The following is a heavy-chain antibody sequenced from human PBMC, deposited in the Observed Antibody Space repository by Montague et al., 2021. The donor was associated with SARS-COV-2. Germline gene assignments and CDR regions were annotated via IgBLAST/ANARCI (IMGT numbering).Heavy chain of an antibody. CDR3: ARKGSGRSDLAY. V-gene: IGHV4/OR15-8*01. CDR1: GVAVRRRRS. J-gene: IGHJ4*02. CDR2: IYHTKST. Sequence: SETLSLTCIVSGVAVRRRRSGEYTPVLQSPCKVVCGLIYHTKSTKYKPSLKSRVSMSVDKSWNQFSLRLTSVTAADTAIYYCARKGSGRSDLAYWGQGTLVTVSS. D-gene: IGHD1-26*01.